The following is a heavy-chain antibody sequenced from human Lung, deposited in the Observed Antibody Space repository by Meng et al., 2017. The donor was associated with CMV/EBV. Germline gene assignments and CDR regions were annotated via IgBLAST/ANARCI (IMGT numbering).Heavy chain of an antibody. J-gene: IGHJ4*02. CDR1: VYSLTSYY. CDR3: ATLSGTMADY. CDR2: INPTDGST. D-gene: IGHD1-7*01. V-gene: IGHV1-46*01. Sequence: VSCQAAVYSLTSYYMHWVRQAPGRGLQWMALINPTDGSTTYAQAFQGRVTVTRDLSTSTVYMEVNTLRSEDTAVYYCATLSGTMADYWGQGTLVTVSS.